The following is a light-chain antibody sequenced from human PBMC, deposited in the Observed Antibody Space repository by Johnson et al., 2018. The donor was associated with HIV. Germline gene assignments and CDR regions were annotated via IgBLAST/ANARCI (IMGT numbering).Light chain of an antibody. CDR1: SSNIGNNY. J-gene: IGLJ1*01. CDR2: ENN. CDR3: GTWDSSLSAGV. Sequence: QSVLTQSPSVSAAPGQKVAISCSGSSSNIGNNYVSWYQQIPGTAPKLLIYENNKRPSGIPDRFSGSKSGTSATLGITGLQTGDEADYYCGTWDSSLSAGVFGTGTKVTVL. V-gene: IGLV1-51*01.